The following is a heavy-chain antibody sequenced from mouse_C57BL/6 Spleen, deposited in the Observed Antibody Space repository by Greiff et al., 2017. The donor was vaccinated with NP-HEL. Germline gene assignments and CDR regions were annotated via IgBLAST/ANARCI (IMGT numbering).Heavy chain of an antibody. Sequence: VQLLQSGAELVKPGASVKISCKASGYAFSSYWMNWVKQRPGKGLEWIGQIYPGDGDTNYNGKFKGKATLTADKSSSTAYMQLSSLTSEDSAVYFCARNDYDGDYFDYWGQGTTLTVSS. CDR2: IYPGDGDT. J-gene: IGHJ2*01. D-gene: IGHD2-4*01. V-gene: IGHV1-80*01. CDR3: ARNDYDGDYFDY. CDR1: GYAFSSYW.